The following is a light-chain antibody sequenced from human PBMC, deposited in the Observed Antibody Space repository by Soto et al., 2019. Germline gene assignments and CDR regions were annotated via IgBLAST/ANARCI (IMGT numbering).Light chain of an antibody. Sequence: DIFLTQSPATLSLSPGERATLTCRASQSVGTSLAWFQQKPGQAPRLLLSDASTRASGIPARFSGSGSGTDFTLAISILQPEDVAVYSCQQRTNWPPRDTFGQGTKLELK. J-gene: IGKJ2*01. CDR3: QQRTNWPPRDT. V-gene: IGKV3-11*01. CDR2: DAS. CDR1: QSVGTS.